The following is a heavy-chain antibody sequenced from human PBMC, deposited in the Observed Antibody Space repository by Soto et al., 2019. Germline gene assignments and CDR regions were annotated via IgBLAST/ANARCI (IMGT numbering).Heavy chain of an antibody. J-gene: IGHJ4*02. D-gene: IGHD3-10*01. V-gene: IGHV4-39*02. CDR2: IYYSGST. CDR3: AGLLAFPILRFGESGPFHY. CDR1: GDSISSSTYF. Sequence: SETLSLTCTVSGDSISSSTYFWGWVRQPPGKGLEWIGSIYYSGSTYYNPSLKSRVTISVDTSKNHFSLKLSSVTAADTAVYYCAGLLAFPILRFGESGPFHYWCQGTLVTVSS.